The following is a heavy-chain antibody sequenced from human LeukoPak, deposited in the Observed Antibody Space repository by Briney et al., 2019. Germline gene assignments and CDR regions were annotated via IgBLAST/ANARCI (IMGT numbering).Heavy chain of an antibody. D-gene: IGHD6-13*01. Sequence: GGSLRLSCAASGFTFSTYWMNWVRQAPGTGLVRVSRINSDGSSTTYADSVKGRFTISRDNAKTTLSLQMNSLRAEDTALYYCTRQQLDAFDIWGPGTMVTVSS. CDR2: INSDGSST. J-gene: IGHJ3*02. CDR1: GFTFSTYW. CDR3: TRQQLDAFDI. V-gene: IGHV3-74*01.